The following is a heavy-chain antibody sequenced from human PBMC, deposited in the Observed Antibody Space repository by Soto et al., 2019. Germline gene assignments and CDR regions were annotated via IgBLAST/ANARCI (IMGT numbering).Heavy chain of an antibody. D-gene: IGHD2-8*01. J-gene: IGHJ5*02. CDR2: IYYSGST. CDR1: GGSISSGGYY. V-gene: IGHV4-31*03. CDR3: ARELRARFAP. Sequence: SETLSLTCTVSGGSISSGGYYWSWIRQHPGKGLEWIGYIYYSGSTNYNKSLKSRVTISLDRSKNHVSLRLNSVTAADTAIYYCARELRARFAPWGQGILVTVSS.